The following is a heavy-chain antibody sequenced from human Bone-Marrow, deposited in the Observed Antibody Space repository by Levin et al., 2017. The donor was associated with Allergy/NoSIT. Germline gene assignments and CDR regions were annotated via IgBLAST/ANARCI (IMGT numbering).Heavy chain of an antibody. D-gene: IGHD3/OR15-3a*01. CDR2: VGRGGRT. V-gene: IGHV3-23*01. Sequence: GGSLRLSCAASGFTFSNYGMSWVRHAPGRGLEWVSAVGRGGRTYYADSVRGRFTISRDTFRNTVTLQMSGLRGEDTAMYYCGKETPDRDWYTIDEWGQGTLVTVSS. CDR1: GFTFSNYG. J-gene: IGHJ4*02. CDR3: GKETPDRDWYTIDE.